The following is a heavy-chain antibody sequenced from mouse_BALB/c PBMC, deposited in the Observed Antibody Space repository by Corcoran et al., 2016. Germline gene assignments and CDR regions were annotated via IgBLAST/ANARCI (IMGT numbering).Heavy chain of an antibody. J-gene: IGHJ1*01. CDR2: IDTANGNT. Sequence: EVQLQQSGAELVKPGASVKLSCTASGFNIEDTYMHWVKQRPEQGLEWIGRIDTANGNTKSDTKFQGKATITADTSSKTAYLPLSSLKSEDTAVYYCARWDWYFDVWGAGITVTVSS. V-gene: IGHV14-3*02. CDR3: ARWDWYFDV. CDR1: GFNIEDTY.